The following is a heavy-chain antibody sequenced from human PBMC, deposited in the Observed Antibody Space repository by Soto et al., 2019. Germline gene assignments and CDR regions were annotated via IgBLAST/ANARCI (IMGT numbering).Heavy chain of an antibody. Sequence: QVQLVESGGGVVQPGRSLRLSCAASGFPFTSYGMHWVREGPDKGLEWVAIISYDGSDKYYADSVKGRFTISRDNSKNPLHLQMNSLNPEDTALYYCVGGQYYFDYRGQGTLVIVSS. V-gene: IGHV3-30*03. J-gene: IGHJ4*02. CDR2: ISYDGSDK. D-gene: IGHD3-10*01. CDR3: VGGQYYFDY. CDR1: GFPFTSYG.